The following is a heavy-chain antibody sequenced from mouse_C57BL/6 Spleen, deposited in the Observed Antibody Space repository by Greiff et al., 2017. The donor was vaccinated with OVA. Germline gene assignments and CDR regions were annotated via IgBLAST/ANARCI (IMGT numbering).Heavy chain of an antibody. J-gene: IGHJ4*01. Sequence: QVQLKQPGAELVKPGASVKLSCKASGYTFTSYWMQWVKQRPGQGLEWIGEIDPSDSYTNYNQKFKGKATLTVDTSSSTAYMQLSSLTSEDSAVYYCARPYYGYYAMDYWGQGTSVTVSS. CDR2: IDPSDSYT. CDR3: ARPYYGYYAMDY. CDR1: GYTFTSYW. V-gene: IGHV1-50*01. D-gene: IGHD2-10*01.